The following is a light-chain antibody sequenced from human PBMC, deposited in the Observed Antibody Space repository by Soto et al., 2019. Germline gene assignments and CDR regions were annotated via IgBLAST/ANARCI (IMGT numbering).Light chain of an antibody. Sequence: EIVMTQSPATLSVSPGDRATLSCRTSQSVNNNYLAWYQQKPGQAPRLLIYGVSTRATGIPNRFSGSGSGTDFTLTISRLEPEDFAVYYCQQYGSSPFTFGPGTKVDIK. CDR1: QSVNNNY. CDR2: GVS. CDR3: QQYGSSPFT. J-gene: IGKJ3*01. V-gene: IGKV3-20*01.